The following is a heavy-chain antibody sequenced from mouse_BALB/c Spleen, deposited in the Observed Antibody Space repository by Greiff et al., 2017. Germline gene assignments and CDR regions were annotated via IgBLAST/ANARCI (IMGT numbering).Heavy chain of an antibody. J-gene: IGHJ4*01. Sequence: EVQLVESGGDLVKPGGSLKLSCAASGFTFSSYGMSWVRQTPDKRLEWVATISSGGSYTYYPDSVKGRFTISRDNAKNTLYLQMSSLKSEDTAMYYCARHSTTVVHCYAMDYWGQGTSVTVSS. CDR2: ISSGGSYT. CDR1: GFTFSSYG. V-gene: IGHV5-6*01. D-gene: IGHD1-1*01. CDR3: ARHSTTVVHCYAMDY.